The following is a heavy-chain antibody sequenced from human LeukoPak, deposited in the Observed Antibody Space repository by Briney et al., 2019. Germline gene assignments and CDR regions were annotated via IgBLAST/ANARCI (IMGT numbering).Heavy chain of an antibody. Sequence: SETLSLTCTVSGGSISSYYWSWIRQPPGKGLEWIGYIYYSGSTNYNPSLKSRVTISVDTSKNQFSLNLNSVTAADTAVYYCARRSYYYDSSGYYHYYFDYWGQGTLVTVSS. V-gene: IGHV4-59*08. J-gene: IGHJ4*02. D-gene: IGHD3-22*01. CDR1: GGSISSYY. CDR2: IYYSGST. CDR3: ARRSYYYDSSGYYHYYFDY.